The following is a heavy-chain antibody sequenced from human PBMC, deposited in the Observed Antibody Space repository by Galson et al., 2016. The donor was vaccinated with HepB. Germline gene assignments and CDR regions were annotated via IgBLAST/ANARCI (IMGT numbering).Heavy chain of an antibody. Sequence: SLRLSCAASGFTFDDYVLHWVRQAPGKGLEWVSLISWDGGSTFYADSVKGRFTISSDNSKNSLFLQMDSLRTEDTAFYYCATISTGDYYLNYWGHGTLVTDSS. V-gene: IGHV3-43*01. CDR3: ATISTGDYYLNY. J-gene: IGHJ4*01. CDR1: GFTFDDYV. D-gene: IGHD2-21*02. CDR2: ISWDGGST.